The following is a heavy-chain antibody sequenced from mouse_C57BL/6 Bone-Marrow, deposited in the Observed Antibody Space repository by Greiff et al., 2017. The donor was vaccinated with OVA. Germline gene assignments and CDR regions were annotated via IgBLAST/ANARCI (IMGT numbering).Heavy chain of an antibody. V-gene: IGHV1-69*01. Sequence: QVQLQQPGAELVMPGASVKLSCKASGYTFTSYCMYWVKQSPGKGLEWIGEISPSDSYTNYKQNLKGKSTLTVDKSSSTANMQLSSLTSEDSAVYYCAREKDYYCGTGEFADWGKGTMVTVAA. CDR1: GYTFTSYC. CDR3: AREKDYYCGTGEFAD. CDR2: ISPSDSYT. D-gene: IGHD1-1*01. J-gene: IGHJ3*01.